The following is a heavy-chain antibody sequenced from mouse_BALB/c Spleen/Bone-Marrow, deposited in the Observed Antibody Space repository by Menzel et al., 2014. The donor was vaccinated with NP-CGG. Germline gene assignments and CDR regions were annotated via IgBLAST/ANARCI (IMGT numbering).Heavy chain of an antibody. V-gene: IGHV5-4*02. Sequence: DVHLVESGGGLVKPGGSLKLSCAASGFTFSDYYMYWVRQTPEKRLEWVATISDGGSYTYYPDSVKGRFTISRDNAKNNLHLQMSSLKSEDTAMYYCARRWFAYWGQGTLVTVSA. CDR1: GFTFSDYY. J-gene: IGHJ3*01. CDR3: ARRWFAY. CDR2: ISDGGSYT.